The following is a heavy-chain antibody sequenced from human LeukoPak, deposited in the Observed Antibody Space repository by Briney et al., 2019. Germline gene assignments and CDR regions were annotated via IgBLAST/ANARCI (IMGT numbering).Heavy chain of an antibody. CDR3: ARDLNSGYDDY. CDR2: IWDDGSNQ. Sequence: GGSLRLSCAASGFVFSTYGMHWVRHAPGKGLEWVAVIWDDGSNQYYVDSVRGRFTISRDNSKNTLYLQMNSLRAEDTAVYYCARDLNSGYDDYWGQGTLVTVSS. V-gene: IGHV3-33*01. J-gene: IGHJ4*02. D-gene: IGHD5-12*01. CDR1: GFVFSTYG.